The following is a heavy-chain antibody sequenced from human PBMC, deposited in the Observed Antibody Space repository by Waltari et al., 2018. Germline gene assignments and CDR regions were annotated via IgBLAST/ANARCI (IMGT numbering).Heavy chain of an antibody. J-gene: IGHJ6*02. D-gene: IGHD3-3*01. CDR3: ARGEFDFWSGGYYYYGMDV. CDR2: ISYSGST. Sequence: QVQLQESGPGLVKPSETLSLTCTVSGGSLSSYYWTWIRQPPGKGLEWIGYISYSGSTNYNPSLKSRVTISVDTSKNQFSLKLSSVTAADTAMYYCARGEFDFWSGGYYYYGMDVWGQGTTVTVSS. V-gene: IGHV4-59*01. CDR1: GGSLSSYY.